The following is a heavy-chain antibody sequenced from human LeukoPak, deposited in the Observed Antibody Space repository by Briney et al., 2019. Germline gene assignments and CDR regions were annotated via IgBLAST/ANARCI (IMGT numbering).Heavy chain of an antibody. V-gene: IGHV3-7*01. CDR1: GFSFDAYW. D-gene: IGHD3-16*01. J-gene: IGHJ4*02. Sequence: GGSLRLSCVASGFSFDAYWMTWVRKAPGKGLEWVANINKDGSAQYCVDSLRGRFTVSRDNAKNSLYLQMNSLRAEDTAVYYCARKWRGGNWGQGTLVTVSS. CDR3: ARKWRGGN. CDR2: INKDGSAQ.